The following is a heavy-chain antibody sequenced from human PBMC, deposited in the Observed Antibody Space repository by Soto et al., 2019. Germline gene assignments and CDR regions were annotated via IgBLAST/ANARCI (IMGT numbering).Heavy chain of an antibody. CDR1: GYTFTSYA. CDR2: INAGNGNT. D-gene: IGHD5-12*01. CDR3: ARVDSGYDNLYYFDY. V-gene: IGHV1-3*01. J-gene: IGHJ4*02. Sequence: AASGXVSCKASGYTFTSYAMHWVRQAPGQRLEWMGWINAGNGNTKYSQKFQGRVTMTTDTSTSTAYMELRSLRSDDTAVYYCARVDSGYDNLYYFDYWGQGTLVTVSS.